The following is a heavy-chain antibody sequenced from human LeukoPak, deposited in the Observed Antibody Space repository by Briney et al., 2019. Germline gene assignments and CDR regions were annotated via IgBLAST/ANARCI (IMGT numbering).Heavy chain of an antibody. CDR2: INHSGST. V-gene: IGHV4-34*01. CDR1: GGSFSGYY. J-gene: IGHJ4*02. D-gene: IGHD3-3*01. Sequence: PSETLSLTCAVYGGSFSGYYWSWIRQPPGKGLEWIGEINHSGSTNYNPSLKSRVTILVDTSKNQFSLKLSSVTAADTAVYYCARGKLGYDFWSGLFYYFDYWGQGTLVTVSS. CDR3: ARGKLGYDFWSGLFYYFDY.